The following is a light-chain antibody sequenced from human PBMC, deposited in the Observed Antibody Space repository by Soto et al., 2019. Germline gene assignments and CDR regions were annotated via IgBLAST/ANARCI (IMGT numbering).Light chain of an antibody. J-gene: IGKJ2*01. CDR2: KAS. CDR1: QSISSW. CDR3: QQYNSPMYT. V-gene: IGKV1-5*03. Sequence: DIQMTQSPSTLSASVGDRVTITCRASQSISSWLAWYQQKPGKAPKLLIYKASSLESGVPSRFSGSGSGTEFTLTIMSLQPDDFATYYCQQYNSPMYTFGQGTKLEIK.